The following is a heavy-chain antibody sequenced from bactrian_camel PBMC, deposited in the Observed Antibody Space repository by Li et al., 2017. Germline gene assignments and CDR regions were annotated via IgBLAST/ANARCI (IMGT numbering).Heavy chain of an antibody. CDR1: EYTSSSNC. D-gene: IGHD6*01. Sequence: VESGGGSVQTGGSLTLSCSSSEYTSSSNCMGWFRQAPGKEREWVATIYTGDGSPYYGDSVKGRFSISQDYAKKTVYLQMSSLKPEDTAMYYCAAVPRGFGTWGTDEDNYWGQGTQVTVS. CDR2: IYTGDGSP. CDR3: AAVPRGFGTWGTDEDNY. J-gene: IGHJ4*01. V-gene: IGHV3S25*01.